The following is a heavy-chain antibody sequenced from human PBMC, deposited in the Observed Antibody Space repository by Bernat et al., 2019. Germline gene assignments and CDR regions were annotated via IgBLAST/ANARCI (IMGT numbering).Heavy chain of an antibody. J-gene: IGHJ4*02. CDR1: GFTFSSYG. V-gene: IGHV3-33*06. Sequence: QVQLVESGGGVVQPGRSLRLSCAASGFTFSSYGMHWVRQAPGKGLEWVAVIWYDGSNKYYADSVKGRFTISRDNSKNTLNLQMNSLRAEDTAVYYCAKEGYSRGVIDFWGQGTLVIVSS. D-gene: IGHD6-13*01. CDR3: AKEGYSRGVIDF. CDR2: IWYDGSNK.